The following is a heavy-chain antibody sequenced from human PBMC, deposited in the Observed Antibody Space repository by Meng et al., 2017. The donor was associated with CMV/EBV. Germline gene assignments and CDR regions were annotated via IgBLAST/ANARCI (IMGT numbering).Heavy chain of an antibody. CDR2: ISYDGSNK. CDR1: GFTFSSYA. J-gene: IGHJ5*02. D-gene: IGHD2-15*01. CDR3: ARDDSVVVVAAPFDP. V-gene: IGHV3-30-3*01. Sequence: GGSLRLSCAASGFTFSSYAMHWVRQAPGKGLEWVAVISYDGSNKYYADSVKGRFTISRDNSKNTLYLQMNSLRAEDTAVYYCARDDSVVVVAAPFDPWGQGTLVTVSS.